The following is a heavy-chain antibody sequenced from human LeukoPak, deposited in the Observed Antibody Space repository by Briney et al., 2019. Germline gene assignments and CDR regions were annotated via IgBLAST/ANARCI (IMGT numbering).Heavy chain of an antibody. Sequence: GGSLRLSCAASGFTFSSYDMYWVRQAPGKGLEWVAVISYDGSNKYYADSVKGRFTISRDNSKNTLYLQMNSLRAEDTAVFYCARGGSSWSFDYWGQGTQVTVSS. V-gene: IGHV3-30-3*01. D-gene: IGHD6-13*01. CDR3: ARGGSSWSFDY. J-gene: IGHJ4*02. CDR2: ISYDGSNK. CDR1: GFTFSSYD.